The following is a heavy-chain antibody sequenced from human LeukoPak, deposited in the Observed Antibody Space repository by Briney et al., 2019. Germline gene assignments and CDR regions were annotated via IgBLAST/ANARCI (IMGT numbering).Heavy chain of an antibody. D-gene: IGHD3-3*01. CDR1: GGSISTYY. V-gene: IGHV4-4*07. CDR3: ARDDYTTAWSAPL. Sequence: SETLSLTCTVSGGSISTYYWSWIRQPAGKGLEWIGRFYISGSTTYNPSLKSRVTMSGVKSKNQFSLKLSSVTAADTAVYYCARDDYTTAWSAPLWGQGTLVTVSS. CDR2: FYISGST. J-gene: IGHJ4*02.